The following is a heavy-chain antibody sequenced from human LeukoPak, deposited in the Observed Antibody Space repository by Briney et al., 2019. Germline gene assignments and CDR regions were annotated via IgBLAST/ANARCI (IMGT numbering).Heavy chain of an antibody. D-gene: IGHD2-2*01. Sequence: GSLRLSCAASGFTFSSYGMHWVRQAPGKGLEWVAFIRYDGSNKYYADSVKGRFTISRDNSKNTLYLQMNSLRAEDTAVYYCAKDRYCSSTSCYSSGPFDYWGQGTLVTVSS. CDR2: IRYDGSNK. J-gene: IGHJ4*02. CDR3: AKDRYCSSTSCYSSGPFDY. V-gene: IGHV3-30*02. CDR1: GFTFSSYG.